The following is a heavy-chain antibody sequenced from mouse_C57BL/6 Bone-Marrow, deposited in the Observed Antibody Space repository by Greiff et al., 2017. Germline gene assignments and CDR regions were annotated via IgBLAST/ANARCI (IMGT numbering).Heavy chain of an antibody. CDR3: ARKEEYYYGSSYNYAMDY. J-gene: IGHJ4*01. Sequence: QVQLQQPGAELVRSGTSVKLSCKASGYTFTSYWMHWVKQRPGQGLEWIGVIDPSDSYTNYNQKFKGKATLTVDTSSSTAYMQLSSLTSEDSAVYYCARKEEYYYGSSYNYAMDYWGQGTSVTVAS. CDR2: IDPSDSYT. V-gene: IGHV1-59*01. D-gene: IGHD1-1*01. CDR1: GYTFTSYW.